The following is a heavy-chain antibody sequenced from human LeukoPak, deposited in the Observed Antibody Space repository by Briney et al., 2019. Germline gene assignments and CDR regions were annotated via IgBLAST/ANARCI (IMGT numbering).Heavy chain of an antibody. D-gene: IGHD6-19*01. V-gene: IGHV3-7*03. J-gene: IGHJ5*02. CDR3: AKNGLAVAGTLWVFDP. CDR1: GFTFRIDW. Sequence: GGSLRLSCAASGFTFRIDWMSWVRQAPGKGLEWVAMIKQDGSEKYYVDSVKGRFTISRDNSKNTLYLQMNSLRAEDTAVYYCAKNGLAVAGTLWVFDPWGQGTLVTVSS. CDR2: IKQDGSEK.